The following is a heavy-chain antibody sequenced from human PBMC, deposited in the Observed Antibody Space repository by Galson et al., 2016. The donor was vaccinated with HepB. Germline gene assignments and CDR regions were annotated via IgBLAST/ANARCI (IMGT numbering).Heavy chain of an antibody. J-gene: IGHJ5*02. CDR1: GFSLGTHGIC. V-gene: IGHV2-70*01. D-gene: IGHD5-12*01. CDR3: ARNRYNGYSWDYDL. CDR2: IQWDGDK. Sequence: PALVKPTQTLTLTCTFSGFSLGTHGICVSWIRQPPGKALEWLAVIQWDGDKFYSASLKTRLTITKDTSKDQVALTMTNMDPVDTATYFCARNRYNGYSWDYDLWGQGILVTVSS.